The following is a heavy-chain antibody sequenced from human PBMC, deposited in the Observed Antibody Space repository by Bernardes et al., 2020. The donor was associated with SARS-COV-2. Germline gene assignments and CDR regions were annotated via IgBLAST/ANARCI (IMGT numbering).Heavy chain of an antibody. CDR3: ARGRGCSGGICYSSTSG. CDR2: ISSSSGFI. J-gene: IGHJ4*02. D-gene: IGHD2-15*01. V-gene: IGHV3-21*01. CDR1: GFNLSSYS. Sequence: GGSLRLSCAASGFNLSSYSMDWVRQAPGKGLEWVSSISSSSGFISYVDSVKGRFTISRDNAENSLFLQMNSLRVEDTAVYYCARGRGCSGGICYSSTSGWGQGTLVTVSS.